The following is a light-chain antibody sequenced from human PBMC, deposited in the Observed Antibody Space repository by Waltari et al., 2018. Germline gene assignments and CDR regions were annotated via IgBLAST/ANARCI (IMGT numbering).Light chain of an antibody. V-gene: IGKV1-39*01. CDR2: AAF. J-gene: IGKJ2*01. Sequence: DIQMTQSPSSLSASVGDRVTITCRASQSISTYLNWFQQKPGKAPNLLIFAAFSLQSGGPPRFSGGGSGTDFTLTISSLKPEDFATYYCQQSFMTPYTFGQGTKLEIK. CDR1: QSISTY. CDR3: QQSFMTPYT.